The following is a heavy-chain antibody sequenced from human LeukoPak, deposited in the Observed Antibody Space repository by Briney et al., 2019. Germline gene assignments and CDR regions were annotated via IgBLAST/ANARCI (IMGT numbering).Heavy chain of an antibody. Sequence: SETLSLTCAVYGGSFSGYYWSWIRQPPGKGLEWIGNIYYSGSTNYNPSLKSRVTISVDTSKNQFSLKLSSVTAADTAVYYCARRPEKRSLEYYYGSGSYCWFDPWGQGTLVTVSS. V-gene: IGHV4-59*12. J-gene: IGHJ5*02. CDR1: GGSFSGYY. CDR3: ARRPEKRSLEYYYGSGSYCWFDP. CDR2: IYYSGST. D-gene: IGHD3-10*01.